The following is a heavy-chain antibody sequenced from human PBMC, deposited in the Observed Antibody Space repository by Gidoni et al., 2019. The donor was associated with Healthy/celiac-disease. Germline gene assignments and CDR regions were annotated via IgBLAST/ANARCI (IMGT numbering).Heavy chain of an antibody. J-gene: IGHJ4*02. Sequence: QVQLVESGGGVVQHGRPLRISCAASGFTYSSYGMHWVRQAPGKGMEWVAVISYDGSNKYYADSVKGRFTMSRDNSKNTLYLQMNSLRAEDTAVYYCAKPQNIFRAAHFDYWGQGTLVTVSS. CDR1: GFTYSSYG. V-gene: IGHV3-30*18. CDR3: AKPQNIFRAAHFDY. CDR2: ISYDGSNK. D-gene: IGHD3-9*01.